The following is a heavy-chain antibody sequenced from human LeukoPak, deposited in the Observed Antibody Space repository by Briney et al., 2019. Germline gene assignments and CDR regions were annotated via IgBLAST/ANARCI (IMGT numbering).Heavy chain of an antibody. CDR3: ARVRDFWSGVDAFDI. CDR2: IKQDGSEK. V-gene: IGHV3-7*01. D-gene: IGHD3-3*01. Sequence: SWIRQPPGKGLEWVANIKQDGSEKYYVDSVKGRFTISRDNAKNSLYLQMNSLRAEDTAVYYCARVRDFWSGVDAFDIWGQGTMVTVSS. J-gene: IGHJ3*02.